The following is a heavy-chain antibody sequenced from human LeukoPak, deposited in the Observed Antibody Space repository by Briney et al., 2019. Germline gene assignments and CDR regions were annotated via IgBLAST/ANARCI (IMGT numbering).Heavy chain of an antibody. CDR3: ARGRWNDLFGWFDP. CDR2: ISAYNGNT. Sequence: ASVKVSCKASGYTFTGYYMHWVRQAPGQGLEWMGWISAYNGNTNYAQKLQGRVTMTTDTSTSTAYMELRSLRSDDTAVYYCARGRWNDLFGWFDPWGQGTLVTVSS. V-gene: IGHV1-18*04. J-gene: IGHJ5*02. D-gene: IGHD1-1*01. CDR1: GYTFTGYY.